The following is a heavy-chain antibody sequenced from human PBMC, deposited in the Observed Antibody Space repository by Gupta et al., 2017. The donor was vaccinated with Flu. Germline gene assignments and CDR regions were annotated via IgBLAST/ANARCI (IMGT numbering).Heavy chain of an antibody. V-gene: IGHV1-2*06. J-gene: IGHJ5*02. Sequence: VQLLQSGAEVKRHGASLKVSCKVSGYTLTASYFHWVRQAPGQGLEWMGRINPHSGSTNYEQKFQGRVTVTMDTSISTAYMDMSRLRSDDTAVYYCAREKFCSTVSCYRWFDPWGKGTLVTVSS. CDR3: AREKFCSTVSCYRWFDP. D-gene: IGHD2-2*02. CDR1: GYTLTASY. CDR2: INPHSGST.